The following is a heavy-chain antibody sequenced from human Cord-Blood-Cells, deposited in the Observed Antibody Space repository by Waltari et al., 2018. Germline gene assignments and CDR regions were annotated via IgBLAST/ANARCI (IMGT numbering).Heavy chain of an antibody. Sequence: EVQLLESGGGLVQPGGSLRLSCAASGFTFSSYAMSWVGKGPGRGLECVSAISGSDGSTSDTDSVKGRFTISRDSSRSTLYLQMNSLSAEDTAVYYCANVMVQGVTQWGYWGQGTLVSVSS. V-gene: IGHV3-23*01. CDR1: GFTFSSYA. CDR2: ISGSDGST. D-gene: IGHD3-10*01. J-gene: IGHJ4*02. CDR3: ANVMVQGVTQWGY.